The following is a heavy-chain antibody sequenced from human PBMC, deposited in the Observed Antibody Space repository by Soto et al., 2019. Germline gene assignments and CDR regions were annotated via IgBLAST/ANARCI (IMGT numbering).Heavy chain of an antibody. CDR2: IIPIFGTA. D-gene: IGHD2-15*01. CDR3: ARESRYCSRGSCYFLPGIDY. Sequence: QVQLVQSGAEVKKPGSSVKVSCKASGGTFSSYAISWVRQAPGQGHEWMGGIIPIFGTANYAQKFQGRVTITADESTSTAYMELSSLRSEDTAVYYCARESRYCSRGSCYFLPGIDYWGQGTLVTVSS. CDR1: GGTFSSYA. J-gene: IGHJ4*02. V-gene: IGHV1-69*12.